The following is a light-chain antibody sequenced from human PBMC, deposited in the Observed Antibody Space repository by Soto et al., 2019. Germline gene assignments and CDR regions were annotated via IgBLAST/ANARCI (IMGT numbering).Light chain of an antibody. CDR1: QGSCNY. V-gene: IGKV1-16*02. CDR2: ATS. J-gene: IGKJ1*01. CDR3: EQYNSSTRM. Sequence: DIQMTQSPSSLSSSVGDRGTITLRASQGSCNYLAWVQQKRGKALKSLIYATSRLQSGVPSKFTGSVSGTDYTLTISSQQPEDFASYYCEQYNSSTRMLGHGSQVEIK.